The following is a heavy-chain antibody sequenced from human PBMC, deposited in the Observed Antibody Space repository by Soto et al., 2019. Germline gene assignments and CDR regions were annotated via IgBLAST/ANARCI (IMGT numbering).Heavy chain of an antibody. D-gene: IGHD2-2*01. CDR3: AKMRVRYCSSTSCNYFDY. V-gene: IGHV3-23*01. CDR1: GFTFSSYA. J-gene: IGHJ4*02. CDR2: ISGSGGST. Sequence: PGGSLRLSCAASGFTFSSYAMIWVRQAPGKGLEWVSAISGSGGSTYYADSVKGRFTISRDNSKNTLYLQMNSLRAEDTAVYYCAKMRVRYCSSTSCNYFDYWGQGTLVTVSS.